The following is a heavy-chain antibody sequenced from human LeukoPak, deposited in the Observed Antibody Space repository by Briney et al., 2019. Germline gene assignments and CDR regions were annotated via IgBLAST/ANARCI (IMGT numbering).Heavy chain of an antibody. V-gene: IGHV3-23*01. CDR1: GFTFSSYA. CDR3: ARDRSGYYHY. D-gene: IGHD3-22*01. J-gene: IGHJ4*02. CDR2: ISGSGGST. Sequence: GGSLRLSCAASGFTFSSYAMSWVRQAPGKGLEWVSAISGSGGSTYYADSAKGRFTISRDNSKNTLYLQMNSLRAEDTAVHYCARDRSGYYHYWGQGTLVTVSS.